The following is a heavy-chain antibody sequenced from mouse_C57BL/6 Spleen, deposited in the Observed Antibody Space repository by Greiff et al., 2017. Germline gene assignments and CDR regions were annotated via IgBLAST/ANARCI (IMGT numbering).Heavy chain of an antibody. D-gene: IGHD2-3*01. CDR3: ARPDDGGRGHAMDD. CDR2: IDPSDSYT. CDR1: GYTFTSYW. Sequence: VQLQQSGAELVMPGASVKLSCKASGYTFTSYWMHWVKQRPGQGLEWIGEIDPSDSYTNYNQKFKGKSTLTVDQSSSTAYMQVSSLTSDDSAVYYCARPDDGGRGHAMDDWGQGTSVTFSS. J-gene: IGHJ4*01. V-gene: IGHV1-69*01.